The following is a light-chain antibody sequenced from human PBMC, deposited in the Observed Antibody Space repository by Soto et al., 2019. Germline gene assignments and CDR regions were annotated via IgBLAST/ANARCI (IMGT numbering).Light chain of an antibody. J-gene: IGKJ1*01. CDR1: LSIGDS. CDR2: GAS. Sequence: DIQMTQSPSSLSASVGDIVTITCRASLSIGDSLSWFQQKAGKPPTHLIYGASALQSGVPVRFSGSASLTDFTLTIMNMQREDFATYYCLQTYNLPRTFGQGTKVEVK. CDR3: LQTYNLPRT. V-gene: IGKV1-39*01.